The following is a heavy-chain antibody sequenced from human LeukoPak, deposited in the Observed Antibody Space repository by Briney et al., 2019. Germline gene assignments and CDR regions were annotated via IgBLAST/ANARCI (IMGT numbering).Heavy chain of an antibody. D-gene: IGHD3-22*01. CDR1: GYTFTSYG. J-gene: IGHJ4*02. CDR3: ARVREHYYDSSGYYYRLYYFDY. V-gene: IGHV1-18*01. Sequence: ASVKVSCKASGYTFTSYGISWVRQAPGQGLEWMGWISAYNGNTNYAQKLQGRVTMTTDTSTSTAYMELRSLRSDDTAVYYCARVREHYYDSSGYYYRLYYFDYWGQGTLVTVSS. CDR2: ISAYNGNT.